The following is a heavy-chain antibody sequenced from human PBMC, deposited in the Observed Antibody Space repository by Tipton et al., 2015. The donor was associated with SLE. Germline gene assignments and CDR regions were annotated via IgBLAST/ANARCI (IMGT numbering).Heavy chain of an antibody. D-gene: IGHD6-13*01. V-gene: IGHV4-59*01. CDR1: GGSISSYY. Sequence: TLSLTCTVSGGSISSYYWNWIRQPPGKRLEWIGYIYYSGSTNYNPSLKSRVTISLDTSKNQFSLKLSSVTAADTAVYYCARGRGIAAGVYFQHWGQGTLVTVSS. J-gene: IGHJ1*01. CDR3: ARGRGIAAGVYFQH. CDR2: IYYSGST.